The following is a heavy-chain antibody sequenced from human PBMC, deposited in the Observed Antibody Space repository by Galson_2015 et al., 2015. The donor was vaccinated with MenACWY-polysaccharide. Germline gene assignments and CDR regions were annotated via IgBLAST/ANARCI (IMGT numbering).Heavy chain of an antibody. CDR3: AKENSYGGISNLFDA. V-gene: IGHV3-23*01. J-gene: IGHJ4*02. CDR2: ISGSGGST. CDR1: GFTFSSYA. Sequence: SLRLSCAASGFTFSSYAMSWVRQAPGKGLEWVSTISGSGGSTFHADSVKGRFTISRDNSKNTLYLQMNSLRVEDTAVFYCAKENSYGGISNLFDAWGQGTLVTVSS. D-gene: IGHD4-23*01.